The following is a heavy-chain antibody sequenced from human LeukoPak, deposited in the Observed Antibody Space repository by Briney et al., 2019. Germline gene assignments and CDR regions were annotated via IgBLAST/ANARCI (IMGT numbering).Heavy chain of an antibody. D-gene: IGHD6-19*01. Sequence: GGSLRLSCAASGFTFSSYGMHWVRQAPGKGLEWVAVISYDGSNKYYADSVKGRFTISRDNSKNTLYLQMNSLRAEDTAVYYCAKGAQSSGWTLEYWGQGTLVTVSS. CDR1: GFTFSSYG. CDR2: ISYDGSNK. CDR3: AKGAQSSGWTLEY. V-gene: IGHV3-30*18. J-gene: IGHJ4*02.